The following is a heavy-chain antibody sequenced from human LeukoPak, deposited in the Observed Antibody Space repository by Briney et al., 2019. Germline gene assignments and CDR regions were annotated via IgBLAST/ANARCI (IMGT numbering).Heavy chain of an antibody. CDR2: ISSSSSYI. V-gene: IGHV3-21*01. CDR1: GFTFSGYT. D-gene: IGHD3-16*01. Sequence: KPGGSLRLSCAASGFTFSGYTMNWVRQAPGKGLEWVSSISSSSSYIYYADSVKGRFTISRDNAKKSLYLQMNSLRAEDTAVYYCARGDLSTPSYYYYYYMDVWGKGTTVTVSS. CDR3: ARGDLSTPSYYYYYYMDV. J-gene: IGHJ6*03.